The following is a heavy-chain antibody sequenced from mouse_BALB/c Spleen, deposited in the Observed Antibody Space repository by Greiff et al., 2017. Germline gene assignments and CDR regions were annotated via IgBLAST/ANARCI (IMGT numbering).Heavy chain of an antibody. CDR3: ARHTPGPGSSPYWYFDV. CDR2: ISNGGGST. J-gene: IGHJ1*01. V-gene: IGHV5-12-2*01. CDR1: GFTFSSYT. D-gene: IGHD1-1*01. Sequence: EVNVVESGGGLVQPGGSLKLSCAASGFTFSSYTMSWVRQTPEKRLEWVAYISNGGGSTYYPDTVKGRFTISRDNAKNTLYLQMSSLKSEDTAMYYCARHTPGPGSSPYWYFDVWGAGTTVTVSS.